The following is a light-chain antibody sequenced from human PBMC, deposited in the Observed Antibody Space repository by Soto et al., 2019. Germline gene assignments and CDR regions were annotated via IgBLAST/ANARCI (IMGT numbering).Light chain of an antibody. CDR3: QQYGSARALS. CDR2: GAS. CDR1: QTVFNNY. V-gene: IGKV3-20*01. J-gene: IGKJ4*01. Sequence: EVVLTQSPGTLSLSPGERATLSCRASQTVFNNYLAWYQQKPGQAPWLLIYGASNRATGIPDRFSGSGSGTDFTLTITGLEPEDFGVYYCQQYGSARALSFGVGTKVEFK.